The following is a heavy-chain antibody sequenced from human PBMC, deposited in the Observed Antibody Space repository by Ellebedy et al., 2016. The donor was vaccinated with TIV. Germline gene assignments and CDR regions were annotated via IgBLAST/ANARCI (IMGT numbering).Heavy chain of an antibody. CDR3: ARGDFWSGYNYYGMDV. D-gene: IGHD3-3*01. Sequence: SVKVSXXASGGTFSSYAISWVRQAPGQGLEWMGGIIPIFGTANYAQKFQGRVTITADKSTSTAYMELSSLRSEDTAVYYCARGDFWSGYNYYGMDVWGQGTTVTVSS. J-gene: IGHJ6*02. CDR2: IIPIFGTA. CDR1: GGTFSSYA. V-gene: IGHV1-69*06.